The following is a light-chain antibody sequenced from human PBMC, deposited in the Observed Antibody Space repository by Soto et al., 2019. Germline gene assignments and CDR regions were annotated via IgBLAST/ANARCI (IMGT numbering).Light chain of an antibody. CDR3: QQNNKWPPVT. V-gene: IGKV3-15*01. CDR1: QTISND. CDR2: GAS. J-gene: IGKJ4*01. Sequence: EVVMTQSPATVSVSPGEGVTLSCRASQTISNDLAWYQQKPDQAPRLLIYGASTRATGVPARFSGGGSGTEFTLTISSLQSEDFAFYYCQQNNKWPPVTFGGGTKVDIK.